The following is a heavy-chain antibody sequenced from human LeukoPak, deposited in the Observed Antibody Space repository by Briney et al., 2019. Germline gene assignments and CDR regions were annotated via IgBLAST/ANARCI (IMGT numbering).Heavy chain of an antibody. CDR3: ARDLLGSDAFDI. CDR1: GFTFSSYG. CDR2: IRYDGSNK. J-gene: IGHJ3*02. D-gene: IGHD2/OR15-2a*01. V-gene: IGHV3-30*02. Sequence: GGSLRLSCAASGFTFSSYGMHWVRQAPGKGPEWVAFIRYDGSNKYYADSVKGRFTISRDNSKNTLYLQMNSLRAEDTAVYYCARDLLGSDAFDIWGQGTMVTVSS.